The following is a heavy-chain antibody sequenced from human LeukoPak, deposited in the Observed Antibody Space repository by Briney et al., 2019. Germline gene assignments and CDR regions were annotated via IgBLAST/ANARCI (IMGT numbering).Heavy chain of an antibody. J-gene: IGHJ3*02. CDR2: IYYSGST. CDR3: ARPMVRGEPYEAFDI. V-gene: IGHV4-59*08. CDR1: GGSISRYY. Sequence: PSETLSLTCTVSGGSISRYYWYWIRQPPGKGLEWIGYIYYSGSTNYNPSLKSRVTISVDTSKNQFSLKLSSVTAADTAVYYCARPMVRGEPYEAFDIWGQGTMVTVSS. D-gene: IGHD3-10*01.